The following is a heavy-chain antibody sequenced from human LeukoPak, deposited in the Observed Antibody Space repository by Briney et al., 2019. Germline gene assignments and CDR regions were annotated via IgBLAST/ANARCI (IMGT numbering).Heavy chain of an antibody. Sequence: GGSLRLSCPASGFSFSDYTMNWVRQAPGKGLEWVSSISSTAKYMFYGDEVKGRFTISRDNAKNSLYLQMNGLRAEDTAVYYCARDYSPWYTSEWYAGQFDSWGQGALVIVSS. CDR2: ISSTAKYM. D-gene: IGHD6-19*01. V-gene: IGHV3-21*01. J-gene: IGHJ4*02. CDR1: GFSFSDYT. CDR3: ARDYSPWYTSEWYAGQFDS.